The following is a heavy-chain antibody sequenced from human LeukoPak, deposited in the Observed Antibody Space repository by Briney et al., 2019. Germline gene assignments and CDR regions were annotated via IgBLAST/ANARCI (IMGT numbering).Heavy chain of an antibody. CDR3: AKVGLRLGGDY. V-gene: IGHV3-21*04. J-gene: IGHJ4*02. Sequence: GGSLRLSCAASGFTFSSYSMNWVRQAPGKGLEWVSSISSSSSYIYYADSVKGRFTISRDNSKNTLYLQMNSLRAEDTAVYYCAKVGLRLGGDYWGQGTLVTVSS. CDR2: ISSSSSYI. D-gene: IGHD4-17*01. CDR1: GFTFSSYS.